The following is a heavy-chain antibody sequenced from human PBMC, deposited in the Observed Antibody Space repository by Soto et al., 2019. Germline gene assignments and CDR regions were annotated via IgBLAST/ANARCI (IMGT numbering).Heavy chain of an antibody. Sequence: GGSLRLSFAASGFTFSSYGMHWVRQAPGKGLEWVSVISYDGSNKYYADSVKGRFTISRDNSKNTLYLQMNSLRAEDTAVYYCAKDQGLSGLYHYFDXWGQGTMVTVSX. J-gene: IGHJ4*02. V-gene: IGHV3-30*18. CDR3: AKDQGLSGLYHYFDX. D-gene: IGHD6-19*01. CDR1: GFTFSSYG. CDR2: ISYDGSNK.